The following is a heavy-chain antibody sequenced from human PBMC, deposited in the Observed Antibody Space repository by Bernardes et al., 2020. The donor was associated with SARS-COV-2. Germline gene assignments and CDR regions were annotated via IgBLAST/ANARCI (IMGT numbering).Heavy chain of an antibody. V-gene: IGHV4-59*01. CDR3: ARINYSGGFNNWFDP. Sequence: SETLSLTCTVSGGSISNYYWNWIRQAPGKGLEWIGYIYYSGSTNTNFNPSLKSRVTISVDTYKNQIFLNMSSVTAADTAVYFCARINYSGGFNNWFDPWRQGTLVTVSS. CDR1: GGSISNYY. D-gene: IGHD1-26*01. CDR2: IYYSGSTNT. J-gene: IGHJ5*02.